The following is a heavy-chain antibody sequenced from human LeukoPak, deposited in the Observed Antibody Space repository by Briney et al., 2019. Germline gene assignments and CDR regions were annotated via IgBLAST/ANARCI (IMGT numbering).Heavy chain of an antibody. CDR3: AREIIWSGYSTHDAFDI. D-gene: IGHD3-3*01. CDR1: GYTFTSYD. J-gene: IGHJ3*02. Sequence: ASVKVSCKASGYTFTSYDINWVRHATGQGLGWMGGMNPNSGNRGYSQKFQGRVTITRNTSISTAYMELSSLRSEDTAVYYRAREIIWSGYSTHDAFDIWGQGTMVTVSS. CDR2: MNPNSGNR. V-gene: IGHV1-8*03.